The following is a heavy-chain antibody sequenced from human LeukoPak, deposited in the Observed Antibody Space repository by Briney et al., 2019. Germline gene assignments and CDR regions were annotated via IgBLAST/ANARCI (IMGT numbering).Heavy chain of an antibody. J-gene: IGHJ4*02. D-gene: IGHD5-12*01. V-gene: IGHV4-59*12. CDR2: VYYRGST. CDR1: GGSINSSY. CDR3: ARDFYSGYVEFDY. Sequence: SETLSLTCTVSGGSINSSYWNWIRQPPGKGLEWIGYVYYRGSTNYNPSLKSRVTISINTSKNHFSLRLSSVTAADTAVYYCARDFYSGYVEFDYWGQGALVTVSS.